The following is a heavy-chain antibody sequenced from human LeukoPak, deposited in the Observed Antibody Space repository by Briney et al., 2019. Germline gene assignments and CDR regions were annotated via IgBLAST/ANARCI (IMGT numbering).Heavy chain of an antibody. V-gene: IGHV4-31*03. Sequence: PSETLSLTCTVSGGSISSGGYYWSWIRQHPGKGLEWIGYIYYSGSTYYNPSLKSRVTISVDTSKNQFSLKLSSVTAADTAVYYCARGILLWFGESTDAFDIWGQGTMGAVSS. CDR1: GGSISSGGYY. CDR3: ARGILLWFGESTDAFDI. D-gene: IGHD3-10*01. CDR2: IYYSGST. J-gene: IGHJ3*02.